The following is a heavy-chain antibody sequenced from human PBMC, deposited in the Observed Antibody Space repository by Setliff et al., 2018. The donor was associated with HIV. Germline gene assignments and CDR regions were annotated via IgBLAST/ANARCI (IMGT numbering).Heavy chain of an antibody. V-gene: IGHV1-46*01. J-gene: IGHJ4*02. CDR1: GYTFTNYY. CDR3: ARGGNDWNQPADY. Sequence: GASVKVSCKASGYTFTNYYIHWVRQAPGQGLEWMGLINPSGGRTSYAQKFRGRLTMTGDTSTTTVYMELRSLRSDDTAVYFCARGGNDWNQPADYWGQGTLVTVPQ. CDR2: INPSGGRT. D-gene: IGHD1-1*01.